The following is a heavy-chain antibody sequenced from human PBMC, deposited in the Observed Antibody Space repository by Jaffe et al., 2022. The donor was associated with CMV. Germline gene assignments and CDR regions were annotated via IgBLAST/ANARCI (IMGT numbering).Heavy chain of an antibody. J-gene: IGHJ4*02. CDR2: IKHDGSEK. D-gene: IGHD6-19*01. V-gene: IGHV3-7*01. CDR1: GFTFSSYW. CDR3: ARVPPSRGWNPYFDC. Sequence: EVQLVESGGGLVQPGGSLRLSCAASGFTFSSYWMSWVRQAPGKGLEWVANIKHDGSEKYYVDSVKGRFTISRDNAKNSLYLQMNNLRAEDTAVYYCARVPPSRGWNPYFDCWGQGTLVTVSS.